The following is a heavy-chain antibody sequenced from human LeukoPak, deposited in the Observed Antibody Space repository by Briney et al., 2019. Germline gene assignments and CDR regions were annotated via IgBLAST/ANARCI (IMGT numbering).Heavy chain of an antibody. D-gene: IGHD1-26*01. V-gene: IGHV3-23*01. Sequence: PGGSLRLSCAASGFTFSSYAMSWVRQAPGKGLEWVSAISGSGGSTYYADSVKGRFTISRDNSKNTLYLQMNSLRAEDTAVYYCARDPYDGSYGDDYYYYMDFWGKGTTVTISS. CDR1: GFTFSSYA. CDR2: ISGSGGST. CDR3: ARDPYDGSYGDDYYYYMDF. J-gene: IGHJ6*03.